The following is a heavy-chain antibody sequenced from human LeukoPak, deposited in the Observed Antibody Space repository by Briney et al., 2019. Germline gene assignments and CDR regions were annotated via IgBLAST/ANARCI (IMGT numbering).Heavy chain of an antibody. V-gene: IGHV3-7*01. D-gene: IGHD3-10*01. CDR1: GFTFSSCW. CDR2: IKQDGSEK. Sequence: PGGSLRLSCAASGFTFSSCWMSWVRQAPGKGLEWVANIKQDGSEKYHVDSVKGRFTISRDNAKNSLYLQMNSLRAEDTAVYYCARDSRGAFDYWGQGTLVTVSS. CDR3: ARDSRGAFDY. J-gene: IGHJ4*02.